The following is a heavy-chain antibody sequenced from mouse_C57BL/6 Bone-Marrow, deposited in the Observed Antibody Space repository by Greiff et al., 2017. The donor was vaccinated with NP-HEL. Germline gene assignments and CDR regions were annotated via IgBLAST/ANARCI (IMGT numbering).Heavy chain of an antibody. V-gene: IGHV1-81*01. Sequence: VQVVESGAELARPGASVKLSCKASGYTFTSYGISWVKQRTGQGLEWIGEIYPRSGNTYYNEKFKGKATLTADKSSSTAYMELRSLTSEDSAVYFCARSEPVAYWGQGTLVTVSA. J-gene: IGHJ3*01. CDR2: IYPRSGNT. CDR1: GYTFTSYG. CDR3: ARSEPVAY.